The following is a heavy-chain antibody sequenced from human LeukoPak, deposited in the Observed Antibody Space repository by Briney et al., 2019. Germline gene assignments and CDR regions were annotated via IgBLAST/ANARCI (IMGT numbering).Heavy chain of an antibody. CDR1: GFIFSSYG. CDR3: ARDSSSWYGTPYFAY. J-gene: IGHJ4*02. V-gene: IGHV3-48*03. Sequence: GGSLRLSCAASGFIFSSYGMHWVRQAPGKGLEWVSYISSRGSTIYYADSVKGRFTISRDNAKNSLYLQMNSLRAEDTAVYYCARDSSSWYGTPYFAYWGQGTLVTVSS. CDR2: ISSRGSTI. D-gene: IGHD6-13*01.